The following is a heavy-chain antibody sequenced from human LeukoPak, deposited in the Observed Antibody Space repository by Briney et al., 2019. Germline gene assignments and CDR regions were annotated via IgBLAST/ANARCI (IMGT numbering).Heavy chain of an antibody. CDR3: ARVPLWFGESNWFDP. Sequence: PSETLSLTCTVSGYSISSGYYWGWIRQPPGKGLEWIGSIYYSGSTYYNPSLKSRVTISVDTSKNQFSLKLSSVTAADTAVYYCARVPLWFGESNWFDPWGQGTLVTVSS. J-gene: IGHJ5*02. V-gene: IGHV4-38-2*02. CDR2: IYYSGST. D-gene: IGHD3-10*01. CDR1: GYSISSGYY.